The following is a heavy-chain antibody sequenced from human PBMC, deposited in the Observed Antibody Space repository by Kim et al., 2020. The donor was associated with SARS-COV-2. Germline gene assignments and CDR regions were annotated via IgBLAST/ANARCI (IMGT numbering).Heavy chain of an antibody. CDR1: GYTFTSYA. D-gene: IGHD2-21*02. CDR3: ATLDCGGDCSDLDY. J-gene: IGHJ4*02. V-gene: IGHV7-4-1*02. CDR2: INTNTGNP. Sequence: ASVKVSCKASGYTFTSYAMNWVRQAPGQGLEWMGWINTNTGNPTYAQGFTGRVVFSLDTSVSTAYLQISSLKAEDTAVYYCATLDCGGDCSDLDYWGQGTLVTVSS.